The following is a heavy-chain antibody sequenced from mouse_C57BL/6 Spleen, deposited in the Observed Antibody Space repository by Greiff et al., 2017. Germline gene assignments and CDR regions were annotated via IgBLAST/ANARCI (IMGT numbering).Heavy chain of an antibody. CDR2: ISSGGDYI. D-gene: IGHD3-3*01. CDR1: GFTFSSYA. J-gene: IGHJ3*01. Sequence: EVMLVESGEGLVKPGGSLKLSCAASGFTFSSYAMSWVRQTPEKRLAWVAYISSGGDYIYYADTVKGRFTISSDNARNTLYLQMSSLTSEDTAMYYCTRDSVGTRAWFAYWGQGTLVTVSA. V-gene: IGHV5-9-1*02. CDR3: TRDSVGTRAWFAY.